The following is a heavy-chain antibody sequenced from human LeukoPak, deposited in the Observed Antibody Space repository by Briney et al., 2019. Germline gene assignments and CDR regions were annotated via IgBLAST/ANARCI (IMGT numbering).Heavy chain of an antibody. CDR2: IYPGDSDI. V-gene: IGHV5-51*01. D-gene: IGHD2-21*01. CDR1: GYSFTNYW. CDR3: ARQASIQLWPYNWFDL. J-gene: IGHJ5*02. Sequence: GESLKISCKGSGYSFTNYWIGWVRQMPGKGLEWMGIIYPGDSDIRYSPSFQGQVTISGDKSTSTAYLQWSSLQASDTAMYFCARQASIQLWPYNWFDLWGQGTLVTVSS.